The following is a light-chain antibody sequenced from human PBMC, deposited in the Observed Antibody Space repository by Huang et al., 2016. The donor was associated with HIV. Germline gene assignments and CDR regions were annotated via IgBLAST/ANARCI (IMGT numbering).Light chain of an antibody. Sequence: EVVMTQSPGTLSVSPGERATLSCRASQNVGSKLAWYQQKPGQAPRLLIVGASTRADDIPARFSGSGSGTDFTLTITSLQSEDFAVYYCQQYNIWPPWTFGQGTKVEIK. V-gene: IGKV3-15*01. CDR3: QQYNIWPPWT. CDR2: GAS. J-gene: IGKJ1*01. CDR1: QNVGSK.